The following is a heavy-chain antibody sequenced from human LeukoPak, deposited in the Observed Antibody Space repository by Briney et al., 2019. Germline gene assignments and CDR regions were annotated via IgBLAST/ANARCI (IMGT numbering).Heavy chain of an antibody. CDR3: ARGPLIAAAGTW. D-gene: IGHD6-13*01. CDR1: GFTFSSYW. CDR2: INQDGTEK. V-gene: IGHV3-7*03. Sequence: GSLRLSCAASGFTFSSYWMSWVRQAPGEGLEWVAKINQDGTEKAYVDSVRGRFTISRDNAKSSLFLQMNSLRAEDTAVYYCARGPLIAAAGTWWGQGTLVTVSS. J-gene: IGHJ4*02.